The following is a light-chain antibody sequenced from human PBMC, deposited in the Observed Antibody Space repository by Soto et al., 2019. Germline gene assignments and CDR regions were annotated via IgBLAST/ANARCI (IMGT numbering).Light chain of an antibody. Sequence: DVVMTQSPLSLPVTLGQPASISCRSSQSLVYSDGNTYLTWFQQRLGQSPRRLIYEVSTRDSGVPDRFSGSGSGTDFTLKISRVEAEDVGVYYCMQGTHWPITFGQGTRLEIK. V-gene: IGKV2-30*01. J-gene: IGKJ5*01. CDR2: EVS. CDR3: MQGTHWPIT. CDR1: QSLVYSDGNTY.